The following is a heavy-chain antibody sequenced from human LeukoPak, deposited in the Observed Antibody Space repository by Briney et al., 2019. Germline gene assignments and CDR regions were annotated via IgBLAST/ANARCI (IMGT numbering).Heavy chain of an antibody. D-gene: IGHD2-2*01. Sequence: GGSLRLSCAASGFTFSNYAMHWVRQAPGKGLEWVAVISYDGSYKYYADSVKGRSTISRDNSKNTLYLQMNSLRAEDTAVYYCARDPTTYCRSTSCPPLSWGQGTLVIVSS. CDR3: ARDPTTYCRSTSCPPLS. CDR1: GFTFSNYA. CDR2: ISYDGSYK. J-gene: IGHJ4*02. V-gene: IGHV3-30*04.